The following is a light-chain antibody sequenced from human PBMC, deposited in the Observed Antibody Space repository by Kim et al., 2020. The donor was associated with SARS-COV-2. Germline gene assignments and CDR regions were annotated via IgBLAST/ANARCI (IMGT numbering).Light chain of an antibody. CDR3: QEAIGFPTT. J-gene: IGKJ5*01. CDR2: AAS. Sequence: ASVGDTVTITCRAGEAISTWVAWYQQKPGKAPKLLISAASTLQTGVPSRFSGSGSGTVFTLTINNLQPEDFAVYYCQEAIGFPTTFGQGTRLEI. CDR1: EAISTW. V-gene: IGKV1-12*01.